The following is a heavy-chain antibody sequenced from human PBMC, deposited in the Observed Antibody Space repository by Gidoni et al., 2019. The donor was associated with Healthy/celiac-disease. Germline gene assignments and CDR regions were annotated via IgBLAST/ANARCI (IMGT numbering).Heavy chain of an antibody. Sequence: EVQLVESGGGLVQPGRSLRLSCTASGFTFGDYAMSWVLQAPGKGLAWLGFIRSKAYGGTTEYAASVKGRFTISRDDFKSIAYLQMNSLKTEDTAVYYCTRTMRGGIPPYYYYGMDVWGQGTTVTVSS. D-gene: IGHD2-21*01. CDR3: TRTMRGGIPPYYYYGMDV. CDR2: IRSKAYGGTT. V-gene: IGHV3-49*04. J-gene: IGHJ6*02. CDR1: GFTFGDYA.